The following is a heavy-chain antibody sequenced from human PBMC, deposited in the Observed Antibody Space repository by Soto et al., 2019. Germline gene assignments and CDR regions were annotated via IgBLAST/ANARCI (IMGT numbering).Heavy chain of an antibody. CDR3: AKDLNRYCSSTSCYVLYL. V-gene: IGHV3-23*01. Sequence: GGSLRLSCAASGGTFSSYAMSWVRQAPGKGLEWVSAISGSGGSTYYADSVKGRFTISRDNSKNTLYLQMNSLRAEDTAVYYCAKDLNRYCSSTSCYVLYLWGQGTLVTVSS. J-gene: IGHJ5*02. CDR2: ISGSGGST. CDR1: GGTFSSYA. D-gene: IGHD2-2*01.